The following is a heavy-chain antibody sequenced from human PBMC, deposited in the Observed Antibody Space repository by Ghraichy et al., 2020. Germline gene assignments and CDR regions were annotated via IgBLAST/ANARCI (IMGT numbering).Heavy chain of an antibody. Sequence: SETLSLTCTVSGGSVSSGSYYWSWIRQPPGKGLEWIGYIYYSGSTNYNPSLKSRVTISVDTSKNQFSLKLSSVTAADTAVYYCARGVTIAVAGFYYYYGMDVWGQGTTVTVS. J-gene: IGHJ6*02. CDR1: GGSVSSGSYY. CDR2: IYYSGST. V-gene: IGHV4-61*01. D-gene: IGHD6-19*01. CDR3: ARGVTIAVAGFYYYYGMDV.